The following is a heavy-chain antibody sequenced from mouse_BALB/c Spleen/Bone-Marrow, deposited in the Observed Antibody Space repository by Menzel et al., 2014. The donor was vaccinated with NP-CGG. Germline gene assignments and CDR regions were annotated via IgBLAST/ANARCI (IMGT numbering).Heavy chain of an antibody. CDR2: INPYNDGI. CDR1: GYTFTGYV. CDR3: AREGWLLRFDC. J-gene: IGHJ2*01. V-gene: IGHV1-14*01. Sequence: EVQLQQSGPELVKPGASVKMSCKASGYTFTGYVMHWVKQKPGQGLEWIGNINPYNDGIKYNEKFKGKATLTSDISSTTAYMELSGLTSEDSPVYFCAREGWLLRFDCWGQGTILTVSS. D-gene: IGHD2-3*01.